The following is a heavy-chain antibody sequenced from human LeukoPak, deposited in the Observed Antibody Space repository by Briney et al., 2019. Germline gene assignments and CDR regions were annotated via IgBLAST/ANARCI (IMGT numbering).Heavy chain of an antibody. CDR1: GGTFSSYA. Sequence: SVKVSCKASGGTFSSYAISWVRQAPGQGLEWMGRIIPIFGTANYAQKFQGRVTITTDESTSTAYMELSSLRSEDTAVYYCARDPAVAGFDDAFDIWGQGTMVTVSS. D-gene: IGHD6-19*01. CDR3: ARDPAVAGFDDAFDI. CDR2: IIPIFGTA. V-gene: IGHV1-69*05. J-gene: IGHJ3*02.